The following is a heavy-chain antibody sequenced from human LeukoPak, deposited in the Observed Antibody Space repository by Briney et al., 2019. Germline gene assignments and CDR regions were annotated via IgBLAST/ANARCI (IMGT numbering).Heavy chain of an antibody. V-gene: IGHV3-49*03. CDR1: GFTFGDYA. CDR2: IRSKAYGGTT. D-gene: IGHD3-9*01. J-gene: IGHJ4*02. CDR3: TREALRYFDWFEGPQTYYFDY. Sequence: GGSLRLSCTASGFTFGDYAMSWFRQAPGKGLEWVGFIRSKAYGGTTEYAASVKGRFTISRDDSKSIAYLQMNSLKTEDTAVYYCTREALRYFDWFEGPQTYYFDYWGQGTLVTVSS.